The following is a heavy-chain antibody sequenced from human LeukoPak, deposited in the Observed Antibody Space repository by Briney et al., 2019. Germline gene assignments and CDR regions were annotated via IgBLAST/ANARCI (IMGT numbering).Heavy chain of an antibody. V-gene: IGHV1-2*02. CDR3: ARSHYGDGTTSLDY. D-gene: IGHD4-17*01. CDR1: GYTFTGYY. Sequence: GASVKVSCKASGYTFTGYYMHWARQAPGQGLEWMGWINPNSGGTNYAQKFQGRVTMTRDTSISTAYMELSRLRSDDTAVYYCARSHYGDGTTSLDYWGQGTLVTVSS. J-gene: IGHJ4*02. CDR2: INPNSGGT.